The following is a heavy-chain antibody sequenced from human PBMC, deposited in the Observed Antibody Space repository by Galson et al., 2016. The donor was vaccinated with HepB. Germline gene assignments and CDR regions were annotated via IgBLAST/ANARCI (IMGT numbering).Heavy chain of an antibody. CDR3: VRGAGGYAPHFDY. CDR1: GFTFNYYG. J-gene: IGHJ4*02. V-gene: IGHV3-21*01. Sequence: SLRLSCAASGFTFNYYGMIWVRQAPGKGLEWVSFISSHNSNIYYADSVNGRFTISRDNAYSSLYLQMNSLRVEDTAVYYCVRGAGGYAPHFDYWGQGTLVTVSS. CDR2: ISSHNSNI. D-gene: IGHD5-12*01.